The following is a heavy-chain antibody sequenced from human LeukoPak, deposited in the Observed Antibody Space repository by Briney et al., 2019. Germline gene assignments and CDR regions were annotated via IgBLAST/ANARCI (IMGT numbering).Heavy chain of an antibody. CDR3: ASSGGSMVRGVIVN. Sequence: PGGSLRLSCAASGFTFSSYSMNWVRQAPGKGLEWVSYISSSSSYTNYADSVKGRFTISRDNAKNSLYLQMNSLRAEDTAVYYCASSGGSMVRGVIVNWGQGTLVTVSS. V-gene: IGHV3-21*05. J-gene: IGHJ4*02. D-gene: IGHD3-10*01. CDR1: GFTFSSYS. CDR2: ISSSSSYT.